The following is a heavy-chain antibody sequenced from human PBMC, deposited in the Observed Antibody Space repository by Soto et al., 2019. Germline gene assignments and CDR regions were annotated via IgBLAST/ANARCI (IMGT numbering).Heavy chain of an antibody. Sequence: ASVKVSCKASGYTFTSYDINWVRQATGQGLEWMGWMNPNSGNTGYAQKFQGRVTMTRNTSISTAYMELSSLRSEDTAVYYCARVALEFVVAGYDMFAFDIWGQGTMVTVSS. CDR1: GYTFTSYD. CDR2: MNPNSGNT. V-gene: IGHV1-8*01. D-gene: IGHD5-12*01. CDR3: ARVALEFVVAGYDMFAFDI. J-gene: IGHJ3*02.